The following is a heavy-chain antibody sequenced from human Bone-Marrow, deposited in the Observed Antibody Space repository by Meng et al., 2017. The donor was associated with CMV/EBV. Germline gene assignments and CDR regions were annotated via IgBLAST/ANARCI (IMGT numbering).Heavy chain of an antibody. CDR1: GGSISSSSYY. CDR2: IYYSGST. D-gene: IGHD2-2*02. V-gene: IGHV4-39*07. Sequence: SETLSLTCTVSGGSISSSSYYWGWIRQPPGKGREWIGCIYYSGSTYYNPSLKSRVTISVDTSKNQFSLKLCSVTAVDTAVYYCARVEGWGVPAAIQEYYFDYWGQGTLVTVSS. CDR3: ARVEGWGVPAAIQEYYFDY. J-gene: IGHJ4*02.